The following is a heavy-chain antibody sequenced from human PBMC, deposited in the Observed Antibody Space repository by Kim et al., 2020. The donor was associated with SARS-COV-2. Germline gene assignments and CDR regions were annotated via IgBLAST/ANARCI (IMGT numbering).Heavy chain of an antibody. Sequence: SETLSLTCTVSGGSISSSSYYWGWIRQPPGKGLEWIGSIYYSGSTYYNPSLKSRVTISVDTSKNQFSLKLSSVTAADTAVYYCARVYCGGDCYSLLFDYWGQGTLVTVSS. V-gene: IGHV4-39*01. CDR1: GGSISSSSYY. D-gene: IGHD2-21*02. J-gene: IGHJ4*02. CDR3: ARVYCGGDCYSLLFDY. CDR2: IYYSGST.